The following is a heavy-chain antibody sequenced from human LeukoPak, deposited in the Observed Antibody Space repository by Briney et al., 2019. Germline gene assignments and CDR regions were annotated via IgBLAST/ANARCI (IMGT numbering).Heavy chain of an antibody. CDR1: GGTFSNYA. CDR2: IIPIFGTA. D-gene: IGHD3-16*01. J-gene: IGHJ5*02. V-gene: IGHV1-69*05. CDR3: ARSLGDNWFDP. Sequence: SVKVSCKASGGTFSNYAVSWVRQAPGQGLEWMGGIIPIFGTANYAQKFQGRVTITTDESTSTAYMELSSLRSEDTAVYYCARSLGDNWFDPWGQGTLVAVSS.